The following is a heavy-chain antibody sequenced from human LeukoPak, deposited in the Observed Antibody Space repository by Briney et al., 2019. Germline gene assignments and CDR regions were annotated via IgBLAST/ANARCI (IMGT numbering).Heavy chain of an antibody. CDR1: GFSLSTSGMC. Sequence: SGPALVKPTQTLTLTCTFSGFSLSTSGMCVSWFRQPPGKALEWLARIDWDDDKYYSTSLKTRLTISKETSKNQVVLTMTNMDPVDTATYYCARITYYYDSSGYYYCGYWGQGTLVTVSS. CDR3: ARITYYYDSSGYYYCGY. V-gene: IGHV2-70*11. CDR2: IDWDDDK. D-gene: IGHD3-22*01. J-gene: IGHJ4*02.